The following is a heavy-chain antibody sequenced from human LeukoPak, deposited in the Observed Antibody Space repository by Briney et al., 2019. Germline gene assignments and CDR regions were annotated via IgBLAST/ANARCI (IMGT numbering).Heavy chain of an antibody. V-gene: IGHV1-2*02. CDR2: INPNSGGT. J-gene: IGHJ4*02. CDR3: ASIGTTWIQLWL. CDR1: GYTFTGYY. D-gene: IGHD5-18*01. Sequence: ASVKVSCKASGYTFTGYYMHWVRQAPGQGLEWMGWINPNSGGTNYAQKFQGRVTMTTDTSTSTAYMELRSLRSDDTAVYYCASIGTTWIQLWLWGQGTLVTVSS.